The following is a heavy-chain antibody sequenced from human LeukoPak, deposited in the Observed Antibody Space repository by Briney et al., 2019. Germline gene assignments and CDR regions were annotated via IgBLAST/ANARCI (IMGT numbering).Heavy chain of an antibody. CDR3: ARMENFSYYVYETDV. CDR1: GGSINRHDYS. J-gene: IGHJ6*02. Sequence: SETLSLTCSVSGGSINRHDYSWSWVRQHPGKGLEWIGYIYYTGSVYYNPSLKSRVSISLDTSENTFSLNLRSVTAADTAVYFCARMENFSYYVYETDVWGQGTTVIVSS. CDR2: IYYTGSV. D-gene: IGHD1-1*01. V-gene: IGHV4-31*03.